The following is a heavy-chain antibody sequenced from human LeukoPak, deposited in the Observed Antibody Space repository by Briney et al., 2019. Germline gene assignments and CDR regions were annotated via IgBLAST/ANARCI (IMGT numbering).Heavy chain of an antibody. D-gene: IGHD5-12*01. CDR1: GLTFSDAW. CDR3: TLMATILTVDY. CDR2: IRNDRIT. V-gene: IGHV3-15*01. Sequence: GGSLRLSCVLSGLTFSDAWMSWVRQAPGKGLEWVGRIRNDRITDYAGPVQGRFSISRDNSKNTFYLQMNSLRTEDTGMYFCTLMATILTVDYWGQGTLVTVSS. J-gene: IGHJ4*02.